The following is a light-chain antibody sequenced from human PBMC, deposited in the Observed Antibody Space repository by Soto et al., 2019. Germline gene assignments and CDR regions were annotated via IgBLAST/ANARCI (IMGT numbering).Light chain of an antibody. J-gene: IGKJ1*01. Sequence: EIVLTQSPATLSLSPGERATLSCRASQSVSSYFAWYQQKPGQAPRLLIYGASSRATGIPDRFSGSGSGTDFTLTISRLEPEDFAVYYCQQYGSSLRTFGQGTKVDIK. CDR1: QSVSSY. V-gene: IGKV3-20*01. CDR2: GAS. CDR3: QQYGSSLRT.